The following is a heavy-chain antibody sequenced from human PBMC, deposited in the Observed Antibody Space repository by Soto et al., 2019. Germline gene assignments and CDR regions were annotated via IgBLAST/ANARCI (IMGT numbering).Heavy chain of an antibody. D-gene: IGHD5-18*01. Sequence: SVKVSCKASGGTFSSYAISWVRQAPGQGLEWMGGIIPIFGTANYAQKFQGRVTITADESTSTAYMELSSLRSEDTAVYYCAGNVGYSYGYQSTPQYYFDYWGQGTLDTVSS. CDR3: AGNVGYSYGYQSTPQYYFDY. CDR2: IIPIFGTA. J-gene: IGHJ4*02. V-gene: IGHV1-69*13. CDR1: GGTFSSYA.